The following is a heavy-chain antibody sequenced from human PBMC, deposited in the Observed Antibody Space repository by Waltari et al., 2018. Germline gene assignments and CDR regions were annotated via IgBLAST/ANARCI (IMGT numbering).Heavy chain of an antibody. Sequence: QVQLQESGPGLVKPSETLSLTCTVSGGSISSYYWSWIRQPPGKGLEWIGYIYYSGSTNYNPSRKSRVTISVDTSKNKFSLKLSSVTAADTAVYYCARAIVGATHYYYYYMDVWGKGTTVTVSS. D-gene: IGHD1-26*01. CDR1: GGSISSYY. V-gene: IGHV4-59*01. CDR3: ARAIVGATHYYYYYMDV. CDR2: IYYSGST. J-gene: IGHJ6*03.